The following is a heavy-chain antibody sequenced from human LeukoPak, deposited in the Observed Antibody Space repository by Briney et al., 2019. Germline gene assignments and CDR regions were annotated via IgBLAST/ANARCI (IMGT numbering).Heavy chain of an antibody. J-gene: IGHJ5*02. CDR2: IYYSGST. D-gene: IGHD3-10*01. Sequence: SETLSLTCTVSGGSISSYYWSWIRQPPGKGLEWIGYIYYSGSTNYNPSLKSRVTISVDTSKNQFSLKLSSVTAADTAVYYCARREGGFGVATNWFDPWGQGTLVTVSS. CDR3: ARREGGFGVATNWFDP. V-gene: IGHV4-59*01. CDR1: GGSISSYY.